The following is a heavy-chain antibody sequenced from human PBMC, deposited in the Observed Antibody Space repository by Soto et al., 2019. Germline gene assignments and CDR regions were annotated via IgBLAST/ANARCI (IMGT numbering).Heavy chain of an antibody. CDR1: GVTFGKYA. V-gene: IGHV3-49*03. CDR3: SIVSRQRARPHLFDS. CDR2: ITSKDYGGTT. Sequence: GESLRLSCTASGVTFGKYAESWFRQAQGKGREWVGFITSKDYGGTTEYAASGKGRFIISRDDSKSIAFLQMNSLKSEDSALFYCSIVSRQRARPHLFDSRGPGTLVPGSS. J-gene: IGHJ4*01.